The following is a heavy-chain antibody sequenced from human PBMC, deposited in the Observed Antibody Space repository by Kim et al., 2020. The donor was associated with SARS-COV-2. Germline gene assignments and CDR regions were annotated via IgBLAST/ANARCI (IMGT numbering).Heavy chain of an antibody. V-gene: IGHV3-53*01. Sequence: GGSLRLSCAASGFTVSSNYMSWVRQAPGKGLEWVSVIYSGGSTYYADSVKGRFTISRDNSKNTLYLQMNSLRAEDTAVYYCAKSPVAGRNRYYFDYWGQGTLVTVSS. CDR3: AKSPVAGRNRYYFDY. CDR2: IYSGGST. CDR1: GFTVSSNY. D-gene: IGHD6-19*01. J-gene: IGHJ4*02.